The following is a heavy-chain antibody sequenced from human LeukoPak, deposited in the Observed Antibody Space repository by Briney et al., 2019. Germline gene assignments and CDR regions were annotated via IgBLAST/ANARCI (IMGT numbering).Heavy chain of an antibody. D-gene: IGHD3-22*01. CDR1: GFTFSSYS. CDR2: IKYDGSMT. CDR3: ARGASSAYYVDY. Sequence: LGGSLRLSCAASGFTFSSYSMNWVRQAPGKGLVWVSRIKYDGSMTTYGDSVKGRFSISRDNAKNTVDLQMNSLRAEDTAVYYCARGASSAYYVDYWGQGTLVSVSS. V-gene: IGHV3-74*01. J-gene: IGHJ4*02.